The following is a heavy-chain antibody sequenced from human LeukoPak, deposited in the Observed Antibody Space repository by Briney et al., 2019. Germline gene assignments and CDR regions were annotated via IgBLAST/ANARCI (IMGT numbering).Heavy chain of an antibody. J-gene: IGHJ4*02. V-gene: IGHV1-18*01. Sequence: ASVKVSCKASGYTFTSYGISWVRQAPRQGLEWMGWISAYNGNTNYAQKLQGRVTMTTDTSTSTAYMELRSLRSDDTAVYYCARDVTNYYDSSGYFDYWGQGTLVTVSS. CDR1: GYTFTSYG. CDR3: ARDVTNYYDSSGYFDY. D-gene: IGHD3-22*01. CDR2: ISAYNGNT.